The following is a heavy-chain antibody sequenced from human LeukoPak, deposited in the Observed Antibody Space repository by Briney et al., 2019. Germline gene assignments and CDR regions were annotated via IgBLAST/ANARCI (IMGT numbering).Heavy chain of an antibody. Sequence: SETLSLTCSVSGGSINNFFWSWIRQPPGKGLEWLGYIYYSGSSYYNPSLKSRVTISVDTSKNQFSLNLRSVTAADTAIYYCTRSSYSGTYAGGYWGPGTLVTVSS. CDR2: IYYSGSS. CDR1: GGSINNFF. J-gene: IGHJ4*02. D-gene: IGHD1-26*01. V-gene: IGHV4-59*01. CDR3: TRSSYSGTYAGGY.